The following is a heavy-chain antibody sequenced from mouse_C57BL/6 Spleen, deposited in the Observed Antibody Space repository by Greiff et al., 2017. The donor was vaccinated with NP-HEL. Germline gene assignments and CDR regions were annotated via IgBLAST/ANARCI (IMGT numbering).Heavy chain of an antibody. V-gene: IGHV1-82*01. Sequence: QVHVKQSGPELVKPGASVKISCKASGYAFSSSWMNWVKQRPGKGLEWIGRIYPGDGDTNYNGKFKGKATLTADKSSSTAYMQLSSLTSEDSAVYFCARGNYYGSSLWFAYWGQGTLVTVSA. J-gene: IGHJ3*01. CDR3: ARGNYYGSSLWFAY. CDR2: IYPGDGDT. D-gene: IGHD1-1*01. CDR1: GYAFSSSW.